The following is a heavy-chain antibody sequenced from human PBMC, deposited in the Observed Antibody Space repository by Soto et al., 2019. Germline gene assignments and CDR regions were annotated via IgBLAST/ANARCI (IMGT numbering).Heavy chain of an antibody. CDR3: ARDSSWEPGLFDP. J-gene: IGHJ5*02. V-gene: IGHV3-33*01. CDR2: IWYDGSNK. Sequence: PGGSLRLSCAASGFTFSSYGMHWVRQAPGKGLEWVAVIWYDGSNKYYADSVKGRFTISRDNSKNTLYLQMNSLRAEDTAVYYCARDSSWEPGLFDPWGQGTLVTVSS. CDR1: GFTFSSYG. D-gene: IGHD1-26*01.